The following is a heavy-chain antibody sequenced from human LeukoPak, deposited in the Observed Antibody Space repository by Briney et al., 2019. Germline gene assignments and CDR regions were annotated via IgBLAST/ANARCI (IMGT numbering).Heavy chain of an antibody. CDR2: IYYSGNT. J-gene: IGHJ4*02. CDR1: GDSISSGDYY. Sequence: SETLSLTCTVSGDSISSGDYYWSWIRQPPGKGLEWIGYIYYSGNTCYNPSLQSRVTISVDTSKNQFSLNLSSVTAADTAVFYCARGHDYFDYWGQGTLVTVSS. CDR3: ARGHDYFDY. V-gene: IGHV4-30-4*08.